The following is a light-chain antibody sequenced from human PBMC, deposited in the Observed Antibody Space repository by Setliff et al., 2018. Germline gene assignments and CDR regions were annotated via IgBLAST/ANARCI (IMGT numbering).Light chain of an antibody. CDR3: LSYTSKTTHAL. V-gene: IGLV2-14*01. Sequence: QSVLTQPAAVSGSPGQSIAISCTGTTSDVGRYNYVSWYQHHPGKPPKLMIFEVTKRPSGVSDRFSGSKSGNTASLTISGLQAEDEADYYCLSYTSKTTHALFGGGTK. CDR2: EVT. CDR1: TSDVGRYNY. J-gene: IGLJ2*01.